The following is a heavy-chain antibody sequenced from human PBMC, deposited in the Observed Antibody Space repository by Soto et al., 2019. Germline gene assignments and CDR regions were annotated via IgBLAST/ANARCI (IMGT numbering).Heavy chain of an antibody. CDR2: IIPIFGTA. CDR1: GGTFSSYA. Sequence: GASVKVSCKASGGTFSSYAISWVRQAPGQGLEWMGGIIPIFGTANYAQKFQGRVTITADESTSTAYMELSSLRSEDTAVYYCARLGYYYDSSGYFTGYWGQGTLVTVSS. J-gene: IGHJ4*02. CDR3: ARLGYYYDSSGYFTGY. V-gene: IGHV1-69*13. D-gene: IGHD3-22*01.